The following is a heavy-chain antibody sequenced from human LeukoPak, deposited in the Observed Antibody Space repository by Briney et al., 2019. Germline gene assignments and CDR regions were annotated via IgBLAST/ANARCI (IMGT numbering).Heavy chain of an antibody. CDR2: ISSDGSKK. V-gene: IGHV3-30*18. CDR3: ANGGGGSGNYYYFDY. CDR1: GFTFSNYG. D-gene: IGHD3-10*01. J-gene: IGHJ4*02. Sequence: GGSLRLSCAASGFTFSNYGMHWVRQAPGKGLEWVAVISSDGSKKYYADSVKGRFTISRDNSKNTLYLQMNSLRAEDAAVYYCANGGGGSGNYYYFDYWGQGTLVTVSS.